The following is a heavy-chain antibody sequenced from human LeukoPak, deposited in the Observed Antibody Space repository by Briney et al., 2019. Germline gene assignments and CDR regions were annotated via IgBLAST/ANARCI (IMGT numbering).Heavy chain of an antibody. V-gene: IGHV3-7*01. Sequence: GGSLRLSCAASGFTFSSYAMSWVRQAPGKGLGWVANIKQDGSEKYYVDSVKGRFTISRDNAKNSLYLQMNSLRAEDTAVYYCAREGERYYFDYWGQGTLVTVSS. CDR3: AREGERYYFDY. J-gene: IGHJ4*02. CDR2: IKQDGSEK. CDR1: GFTFSSYA.